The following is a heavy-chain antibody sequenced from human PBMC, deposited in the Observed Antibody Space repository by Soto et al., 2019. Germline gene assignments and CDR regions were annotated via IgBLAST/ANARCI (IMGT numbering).Heavy chain of an antibody. CDR2: IYYSGST. D-gene: IGHD3-10*01. Sequence: SETLSLTCTVSGGSISSGGYYWSWIRQHPGKGLEWIGYIYYSGSTYYNPPLKSRVTISVDTSKNQFSLKLSSVTAADTAVYYRARDKGGYYGSGSYVAFDIWGQGTMVT. V-gene: IGHV4-31*03. CDR1: GGSISSGGYY. CDR3: ARDKGGYYGSGSYVAFDI. J-gene: IGHJ3*02.